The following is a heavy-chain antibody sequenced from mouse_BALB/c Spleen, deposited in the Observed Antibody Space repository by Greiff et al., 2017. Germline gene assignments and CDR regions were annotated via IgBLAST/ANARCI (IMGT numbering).Heavy chain of an antibody. CDR2: IYPGAGDT. CDR1: GYAFSSYW. CDR3: AISYYGSHYYAMDY. J-gene: IGHJ4*01. Sequence: VQLQQSGAELVRPGSSVKISCKASGYAFSSYWMNWVKQRPGQGLEWIGQIYPGAGDTNYNGKFKGKATLTADKSSSTAYMQLISLTSEDSAVYFCAISYYGSHYYAMDYWGQGTSVTVSS. D-gene: IGHD1-1*01. V-gene: IGHV1-80*01.